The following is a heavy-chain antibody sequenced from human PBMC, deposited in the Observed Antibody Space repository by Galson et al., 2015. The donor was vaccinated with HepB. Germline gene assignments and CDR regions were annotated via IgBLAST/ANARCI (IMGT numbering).Heavy chain of an antibody. D-gene: IGHD3-9*01. CDR3: AKEDILSGFLVGSFHV. J-gene: IGHJ3*01. CDR2: ITNDGAGT. Sequence: LRLSCAASGFNFNYYAMHWVRQAPGRGLEYISGITNDGAGTNYADFVRGRFTISRDNSRKSLNLQMTSLRPDDTALYYCAKEDILSGFLVGSFHVWGQGTMVTVSS. V-gene: IGHV3-64D*08. CDR1: GFNFNYYA.